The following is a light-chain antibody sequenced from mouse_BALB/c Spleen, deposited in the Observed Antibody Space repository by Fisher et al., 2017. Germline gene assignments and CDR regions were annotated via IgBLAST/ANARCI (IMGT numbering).Light chain of an antibody. CDR2: STS. Sequence: DIVITQSPAIMSASPGEKVTMTCRASSSVSSSYLHWYQQKSGASPKLWIYSTSNLASGVPARFSGSGSGTSYSLTISSVEAEDAATYYCQQYSGYPFTFGSGTKLEIK. V-gene: IGKV4-57-1*01. CDR1: SSVSSSY. CDR3: QQYSGYPFT. J-gene: IGKJ4*01.